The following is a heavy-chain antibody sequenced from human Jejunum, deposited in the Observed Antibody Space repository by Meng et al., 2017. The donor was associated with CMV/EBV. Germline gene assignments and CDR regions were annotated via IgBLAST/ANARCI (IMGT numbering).Heavy chain of an antibody. CDR2: INAGNGNR. Sequence: HVQLVQSGAEVKKPGASVKVSCKASGYTFTTYAMHWVRQAPGQGLEWMGWINAGNGNRKYSQKFQGRVTITRDTSASTAYMELSSLRSEDTAVYYCARDVVVPAALTVRIDYWGQGTLVTVSS. J-gene: IGHJ4*02. D-gene: IGHD2-2*01. V-gene: IGHV1-3*01. CDR1: GYTFTTYA. CDR3: ARDVVVPAALTVRIDY.